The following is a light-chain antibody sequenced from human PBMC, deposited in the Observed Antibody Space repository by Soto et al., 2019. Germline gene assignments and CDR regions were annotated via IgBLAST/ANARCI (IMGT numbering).Light chain of an antibody. CDR3: QQYNNWPRGT. Sequence: EILMTQFLATLSLSPGERATLSCRASQSINSNLAWYQQKPVQAPRLFMFRASARATGIPDMFSGSGSGTEFHRTLSRLQSEYFAVYSCQQYNNWPRGTFGGGTKVETK. J-gene: IGKJ4*01. V-gene: IGKV3-15*01. CDR2: RAS. CDR1: QSINSN.